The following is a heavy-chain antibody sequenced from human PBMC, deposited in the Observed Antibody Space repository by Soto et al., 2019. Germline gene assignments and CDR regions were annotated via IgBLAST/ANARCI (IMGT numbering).Heavy chain of an antibody. Sequence: PGGSLRLSCAASGFTFGDYYMSWIRQAPGKGLEWVSYISSSSSYTNYADSVKGRFTISRDNAKNSLYLQMNSLRAEDTAVYYCARTTDCTNGVCSAGFDYWGQGTVVTVS. V-gene: IGHV3-11*06. CDR3: ARTTDCTNGVCSAGFDY. J-gene: IGHJ4*02. D-gene: IGHD2-8*01. CDR1: GFTFGDYY. CDR2: ISSSSSYT.